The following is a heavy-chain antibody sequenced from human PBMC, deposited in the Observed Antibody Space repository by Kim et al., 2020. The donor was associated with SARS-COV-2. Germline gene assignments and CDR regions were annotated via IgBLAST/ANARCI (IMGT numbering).Heavy chain of an antibody. V-gene: IGHV1-69*13. CDR2: IIPIFGTA. CDR1: GGTFSSYA. J-gene: IGHJ6*02. Sequence: SVKVSCKASGGTFSSYAISWVRQAPGQGLEWMGGIIPIFGTANYAQKFQGRVTITADESTSTAYMELSSLRSEDTAVYYCASLWMTTVTTGYGMDVWGQGTTVTVSS. D-gene: IGHD4-17*01. CDR3: ASLWMTTVTTGYGMDV.